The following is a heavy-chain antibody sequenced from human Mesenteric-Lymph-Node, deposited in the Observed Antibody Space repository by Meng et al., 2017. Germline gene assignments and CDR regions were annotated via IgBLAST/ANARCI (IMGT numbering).Heavy chain of an antibody. CDR2: ISYDGSNK. D-gene: IGHD6-13*01. J-gene: IGHJ4*02. CDR3: AGRVMGAAAYDF. Sequence: QVQMGGVGGGVVQPGRSLRPSCAASGFTFSSYAMHWVRQAPGKGLEWVAVISYDGSNKYYADSVKGRFTISRDNSKNTLYLQMNSLRAEDTAVYHCAGRVMGAAAYDFWGQGTLVTVSS. CDR1: GFTFSSYA. V-gene: IGHV3-30*01.